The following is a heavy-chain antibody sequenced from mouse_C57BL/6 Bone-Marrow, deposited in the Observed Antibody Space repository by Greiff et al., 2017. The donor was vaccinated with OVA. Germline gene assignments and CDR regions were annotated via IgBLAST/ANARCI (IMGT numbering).Heavy chain of an antibody. V-gene: IGHV1-19*01. CDR1: GYTFTDYY. J-gene: IGHJ1*03. CDR3: ARTGYDFWYFDV. CDR2: INPYNGGT. Sequence: VQLQQSGPVLVKPGASVKMSCKASGYTFTDYYMNWVKQSHGKSLEWIGVINPYNGGTSYNQKFKGKATLTVDKSSSTAYMELNSLTSEDSAVYYCARTGYDFWYFDVWGTGTTVTVSS. D-gene: IGHD2-4*01.